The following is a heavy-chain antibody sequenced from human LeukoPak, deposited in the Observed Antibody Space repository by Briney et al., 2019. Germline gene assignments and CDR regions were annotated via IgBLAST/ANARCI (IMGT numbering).Heavy chain of an antibody. Sequence: SETLSLTCTVSGGSISSGGYYWSWIRQHPGKGLEWIGYIYYSGSTYYNPSLKSRVTISVDTSKNQFSLKLSSVTAADTAVYYCARSSGAGDDWYFDLWGRGTLVTVSP. CDR3: ARSSGAGDDWYFDL. CDR2: IYYSGST. V-gene: IGHV4-31*03. CDR1: GGSISSGGYY. D-gene: IGHD2-21*02. J-gene: IGHJ2*01.